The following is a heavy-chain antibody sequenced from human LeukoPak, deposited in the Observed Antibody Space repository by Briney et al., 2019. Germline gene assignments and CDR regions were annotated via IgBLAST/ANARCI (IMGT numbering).Heavy chain of an antibody. CDR2: IYHSGST. CDR3: VTVVPAAFLSYYFDY. J-gene: IGHJ4*02. CDR1: GYSISSGYY. Sequence: PSETLSLTCAVSGYSISSGYYWGWIRPPPGKGLEWIGCIYHSGSTYYNPSLKSRVTISVDTSKNQFSLKLSSVTAADTAVYYCVTVVPAAFLSYYFDYWGQGTLVTVSS. V-gene: IGHV4-38-2*01. D-gene: IGHD2-2*01.